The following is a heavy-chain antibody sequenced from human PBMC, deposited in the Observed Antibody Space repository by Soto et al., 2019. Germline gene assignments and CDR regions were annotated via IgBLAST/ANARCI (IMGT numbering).Heavy chain of an antibody. CDR2: ISTFTGNT. D-gene: IGHD3-10*01. CDR3: ARDYYGSGAPDHYGMDV. Sequence: QVQLVQSGAEVKKPGASVKVSCKASGYTFTNYGISWVRQAPGQGLEWMGWISTFTGNTDYAQKLQGRLTMTTDTAAGTAYKELRSRRSDETAVYYWARDYYGSGAPDHYGMDVWGQGATDTVSS. V-gene: IGHV1-18*01. CDR1: GYTFTNYG. J-gene: IGHJ6*02.